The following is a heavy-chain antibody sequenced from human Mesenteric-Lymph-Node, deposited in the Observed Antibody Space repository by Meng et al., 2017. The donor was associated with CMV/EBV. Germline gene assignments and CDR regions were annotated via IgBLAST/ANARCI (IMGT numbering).Heavy chain of an antibody. CDR1: GFTFSSYA. CDR3: ATGSGDYGA. J-gene: IGHJ5*02. D-gene: IGHD3-10*01. Sequence: GESLKISCAASGFTFSSYAMSWVRQAPGKGLEWVANIKQDGSEKYYMDSVKGRFTISRDNAKNSMYLQMNSLRAEDTAVYYCATGSGDYGAWGQGTLVTVSS. V-gene: IGHV3-7*01. CDR2: IKQDGSEK.